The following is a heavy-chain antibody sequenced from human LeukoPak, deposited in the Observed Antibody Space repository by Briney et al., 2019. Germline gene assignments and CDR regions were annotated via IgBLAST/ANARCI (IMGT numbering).Heavy chain of an antibody. CDR1: GYTFTSYG. Sequence: ASVKVSCKASGYTFTSYGISWVRQAPGQGLEWMGWISAYNGNTNYAQKLQGRVTMTTDTSTSTAYMELRSLRSDDTAVYYCARVVPVFSPTSPGIAAAGTVDYWGQGTLVTVSS. CDR2: ISAYNGNT. D-gene: IGHD6-13*01. V-gene: IGHV1-18*01. J-gene: IGHJ4*02. CDR3: ARVVPVFSPTSPGIAAAGTVDY.